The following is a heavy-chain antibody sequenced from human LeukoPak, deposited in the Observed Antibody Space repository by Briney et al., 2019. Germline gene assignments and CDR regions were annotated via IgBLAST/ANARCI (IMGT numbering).Heavy chain of an antibody. J-gene: IGHJ4*02. Sequence: SETLSLTCTVSGGSISSYYWSWIRQPPGKGLEWIGYIYYSGSTNYNPSLKSRVTISVDTSKNQFSLKLSSVTAADTAVYYCARGGGVGATISPFDYWGREPWSPSPQ. CDR2: IYYSGST. D-gene: IGHD1-26*01. V-gene: IGHV4-59*08. CDR1: GGSISSYY. CDR3: ARGGGVGATISPFDY.